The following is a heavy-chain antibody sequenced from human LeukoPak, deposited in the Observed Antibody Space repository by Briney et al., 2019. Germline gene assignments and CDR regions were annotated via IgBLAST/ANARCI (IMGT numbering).Heavy chain of an antibody. V-gene: IGHV1-18*01. Sequence: GASVKVSCKASGYTFTSYGISWVRQAPGQGLEWMGWISAYNGNTNYAQKLQGRVTMTTDTSTSTAYMELRSLRSDDTAVYYCARSYYDSSGYYNNWFDPWGQGTLVTVSS. CDR3: ARSYYDSSGYYNNWFDP. J-gene: IGHJ5*02. D-gene: IGHD3-22*01. CDR1: GYTFTSYG. CDR2: ISAYNGNT.